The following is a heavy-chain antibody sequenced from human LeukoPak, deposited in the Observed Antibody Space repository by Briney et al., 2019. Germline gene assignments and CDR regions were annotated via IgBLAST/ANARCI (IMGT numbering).Heavy chain of an antibody. CDR2: IYYSGST. CDR3: ARVRGYYDGSGYDY. V-gene: IGHV4-59*01. CDR1: GASISSYY. D-gene: IGHD3-22*01. J-gene: IGHJ4*02. Sequence: ASERLSLTCTVSGASISSYYWSWIRQPPGKGLEWIGYIYYSGSTNYNPALKSRVTISEDTSKNQISLKLSSVTAADTAVYYCARVRGYYDGSGYDYWGQGTPASVSS.